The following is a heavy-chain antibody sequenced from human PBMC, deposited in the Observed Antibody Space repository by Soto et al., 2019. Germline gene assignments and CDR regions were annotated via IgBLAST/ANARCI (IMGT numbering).Heavy chain of an antibody. D-gene: IGHD6-19*01. CDR1: GSPFSSYG. Sequence: QVQLVQSGAEVKKPGASVKVSCKTSGSPFSSYGVSWERQAPGQGLEWMGWISANNGNTKYAQKVQGRVTMTTDTSTSTAYMELRSLRSDDTAVYYCARDRNEEVAGARHRLPWGQGTLVTGYS. CDR3: ARDRNEEVAGARHRLP. V-gene: IGHV1-18*01. J-gene: IGHJ4*02. CDR2: ISANNGNT.